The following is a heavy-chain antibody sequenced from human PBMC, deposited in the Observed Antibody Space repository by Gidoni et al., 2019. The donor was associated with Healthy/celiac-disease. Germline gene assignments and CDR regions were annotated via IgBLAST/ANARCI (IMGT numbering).Heavy chain of an antibody. Sequence: QVQLVQSGAEVKKPGSSVKVSCKASGGTFRSYAISWVRQAPGQGLEWMGGIIPIFGTANYAQKFQGRVTITADESTSTAYMELSSLRSEDTAVYYCARDMFYYDSSGYSFDYWGQGTLVTVSS. V-gene: IGHV1-69*01. D-gene: IGHD3-22*01. J-gene: IGHJ4*02. CDR2: IIPIFGTA. CDR1: GGTFRSYA. CDR3: ARDMFYYDSSGYSFDY.